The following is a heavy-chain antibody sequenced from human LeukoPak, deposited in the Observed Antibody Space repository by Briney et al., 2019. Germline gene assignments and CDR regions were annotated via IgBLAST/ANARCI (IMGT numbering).Heavy chain of an antibody. V-gene: IGHV4-39*01. D-gene: IGHD6-19*01. J-gene: IGHJ4*02. CDR3: ARQVYSGGSPFDY. CDR2: VSYDGST. CDR1: GASFRSGDYY. Sequence: PSETLSLTCTVSGASFRSGDYYWGWIRQPPGKGLEWIGSVSYDGSTYYNPSLKGRLTISVDTSSNQFSLKLSSVTAADTAVYYCARQVYSGGSPFDYWGQGTLVTVSS.